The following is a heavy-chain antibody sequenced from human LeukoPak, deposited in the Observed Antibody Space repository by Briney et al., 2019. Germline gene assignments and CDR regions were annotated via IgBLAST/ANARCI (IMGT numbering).Heavy chain of an antibody. V-gene: IGHV1-69*05. CDR1: GGTFSSYA. D-gene: IGHD3-3*01. CDR3: ARDAYRNYDFWSGYYLFDY. CDR2: IIPIFGTA. Sequence: ASVKVSCKASGGTFSSYAISWVRQAPGQGLEWMGGIIPIFGTANYAQKFQGRVTITTDESTSTAYMELSSLRSEDTAVYYCARDAYRNYDFWSGYYLFDYWGQGTLVTVSS. J-gene: IGHJ4*02.